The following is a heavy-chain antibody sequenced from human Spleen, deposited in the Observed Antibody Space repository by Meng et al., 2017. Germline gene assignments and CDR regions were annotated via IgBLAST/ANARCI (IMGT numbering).Heavy chain of an antibody. CDR3: AKEAYDYIWGNYRRYYFDY. CDR2: ISGGGGST. Sequence: LSLTCAGSGFSFSSYALSWVRQAPGKGLEWVASISGGGGSTYDADSVKGRFTISRDNSKNTLYLQMNSLRAEDTALYYCAKEAYDYIWGNYRRYYFDYWGQGTLVTVSS. J-gene: IGHJ4*02. CDR1: GFSFSSYA. V-gene: IGHV3-23*01. D-gene: IGHD3-16*02.